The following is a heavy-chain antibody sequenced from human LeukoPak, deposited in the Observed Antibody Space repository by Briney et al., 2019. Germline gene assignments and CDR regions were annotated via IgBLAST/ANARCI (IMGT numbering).Heavy chain of an antibody. CDR2: IDPSGGSP. V-gene: IGHV1-46*01. Sequence: GASVKVSCKASGYTFTGYFIHWVGRAPGQGREWMGIIDPSGGSPTYAQKFQGRFTMTTDTSTNTLYMELRSLRSEDTAVYYCAREFSGGYFDYRGQGTLVTVSS. CDR1: GYTFTGYF. CDR3: AREFSGGYFDY. D-gene: IGHD3-16*01. J-gene: IGHJ4*02.